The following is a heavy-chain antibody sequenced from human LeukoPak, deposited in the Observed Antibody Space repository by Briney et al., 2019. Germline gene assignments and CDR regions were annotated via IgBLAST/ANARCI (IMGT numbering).Heavy chain of an antibody. V-gene: IGHV4-34*01. D-gene: IGHD3-3*01. J-gene: IGHJ5*02. CDR1: GGSFSGYY. CDR2: INHSGST. CDR3: ASANYDFWSGYLRWSSRFDP. Sequence: SETLSLTCAVYGGSFSGYYWSWIRQPPGKGLEWIGEINHSGSTNYNPSLKSRVTISVDTSKNQFSLKLSSVTAADTAVYYCASANYDFWSGYLRWSSRFDPWGQGTLVTVSS.